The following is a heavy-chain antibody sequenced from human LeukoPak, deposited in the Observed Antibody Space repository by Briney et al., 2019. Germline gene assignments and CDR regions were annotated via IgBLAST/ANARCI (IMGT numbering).Heavy chain of an antibody. CDR3: TRGTSAVAGIDF. CDR1: GFIFSSYW. Sequence: PGGSLRLSCGASGFIFSSYWMHWVRQAPGKGLEWVSHIDSEGISATYGDPAKGRFTMSRDNAKNTVYLQMNSLRAEDTAVYYCTRGTSAVAGIDFWGQGTLVTVSS. CDR2: IDSEGISA. V-gene: IGHV3-74*01. D-gene: IGHD6-13*01. J-gene: IGHJ4*02.